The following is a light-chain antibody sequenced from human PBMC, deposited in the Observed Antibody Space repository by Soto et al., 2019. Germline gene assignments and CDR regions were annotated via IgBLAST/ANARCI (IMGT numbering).Light chain of an antibody. CDR2: GGT. J-gene: IGLJ2*01. CDR1: NTDIGGYNS. V-gene: IGLV2-8*01. Sequence: QSALTQPPSASGSPGQSVTISCTGTNTDIGGYNSVSWYQHSPGKAPKLILYGGTNRPSGVPRRFSGSKSGNTASLTVSGLQAEDEGDYYCSSYAGNHIVAFGGGTKVTVL. CDR3: SSYAGNHIVA.